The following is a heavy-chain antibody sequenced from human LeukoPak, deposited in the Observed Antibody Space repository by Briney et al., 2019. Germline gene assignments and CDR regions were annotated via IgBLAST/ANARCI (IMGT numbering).Heavy chain of an antibody. CDR3: ARSGDYYDRAGYYRLFDY. CDR1: GGSISSTSYY. CDR2: IYYSGST. V-gene: IGHV4-39*01. Sequence: SETLSLTCTVSGGSISSTSYYWGWIRQPPGKGLEWIGTIYYSGSTYYNPSLKSRVTISVDTSKNQFSLQVSSVTAADTAVYYCARSGDYYDRAGYYRLFDYWGQGSRVTVSS. D-gene: IGHD3-22*01. J-gene: IGHJ4*02.